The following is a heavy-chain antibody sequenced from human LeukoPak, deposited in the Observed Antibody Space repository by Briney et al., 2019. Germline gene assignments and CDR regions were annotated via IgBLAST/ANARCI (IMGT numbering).Heavy chain of an antibody. V-gene: IGHV1-69*13. Sequence: SVKVSCKASGGTFSSYAISGVRQAPGQGLEWMGGIIPIFGTANYAQKFQGRVTITADESTSTAYMELSSLRSEDTAVYYCARGLKDIVVVPAATYYYYYYGMDVWGQGTTVTVSS. J-gene: IGHJ6*02. CDR1: GGTFSSYA. D-gene: IGHD2-2*01. CDR3: ARGLKDIVVVPAATYYYYYYGMDV. CDR2: IIPIFGTA.